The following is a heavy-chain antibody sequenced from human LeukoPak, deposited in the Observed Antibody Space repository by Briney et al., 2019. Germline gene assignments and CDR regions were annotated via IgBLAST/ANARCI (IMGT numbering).Heavy chain of an antibody. J-gene: IGHJ4*02. D-gene: IGHD4-23*01. Sequence: GGSLRLSCAASGFNFGSYAMHWVRQAPDKGLQWVAVIWYDGSNKYYADSVKGRFIISRDSSKSTVFLQMNSLRIEDTGVYYCARGAHYGGNSPDYWGQGTLVTVSS. V-gene: IGHV3-30*04. CDR3: ARGAHYGGNSPDY. CDR2: IWYDGSNK. CDR1: GFNFGSYA.